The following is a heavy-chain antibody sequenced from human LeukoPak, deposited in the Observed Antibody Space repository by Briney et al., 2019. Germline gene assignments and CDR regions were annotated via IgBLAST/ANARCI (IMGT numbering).Heavy chain of an antibody. CDR1: GFTFSTYW. J-gene: IGHJ4*02. CDR2: IDSDGSTT. V-gene: IGHV3-74*01. D-gene: IGHD3-22*01. CDR3: ARERDRSGYPDY. Sequence: PGGSLRLSCAASGFTFSTYWMHWVRQAPGKGLSWVSRIDSDGSTTRYADSVKGRFTISRDNAKNTLYLQMNSLRAEDTAVYYCARERDRSGYPDYWGQGTLVTVSS.